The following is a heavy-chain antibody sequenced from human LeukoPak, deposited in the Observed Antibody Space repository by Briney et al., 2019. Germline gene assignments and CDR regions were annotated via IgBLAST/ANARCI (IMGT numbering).Heavy chain of an antibody. J-gene: IGHJ2*01. Sequence: SETLSLTCTVSGGSLSSYHWIWVRHPAGKGLEFIGRIYPSGNADYNPSLKSRVTMSVDTSKNQFSLRLSSVTAADAAVYYCAKDPGDYNHDWYFDLWGRGTLVTVSS. CDR1: GGSLSSYH. CDR3: AKDPGDYNHDWYFDL. V-gene: IGHV4-4*07. CDR2: IYPSGNA. D-gene: IGHD4-17*01.